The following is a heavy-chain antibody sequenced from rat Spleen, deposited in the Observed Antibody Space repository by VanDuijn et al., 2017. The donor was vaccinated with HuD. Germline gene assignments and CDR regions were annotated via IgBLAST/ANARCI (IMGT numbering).Heavy chain of an antibody. D-gene: IGHD1-10*01. CDR2: INYSGST. CDR3: AREGLTLDF. CDR1: GFSITSAY. V-gene: IGHV3-1*01. Sequence: EVQLQESGPGLVKPSQSLSLTCSVTGFSITSAYRWNWIRKFPGHKLEWMGYINYSGSTTYNPSLKSRLSITRDTSKNQFFLQLSSITTEDTATYYCAREGLTLDFWGPGTMVTVSS. J-gene: IGHJ1*01.